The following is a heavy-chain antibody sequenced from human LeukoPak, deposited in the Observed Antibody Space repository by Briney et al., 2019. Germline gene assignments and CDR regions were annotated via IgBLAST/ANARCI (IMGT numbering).Heavy chain of an antibody. CDR3: AKISSGWTYFDQ. V-gene: IGHV3-33*06. D-gene: IGHD6-19*01. CDR2: IWYDGSNK. CDR1: GFTFSSYG. J-gene: IGHJ4*02. Sequence: GGSLRLSCAASGFTFSSYGMHWVRQAPGKGLEWVAVIWYDGSNKYYADSVKGRFTISRDNSKNTLYLQMNSLRAEDTAVYYCAKISSGWTYFDQWGQGTPVTVTS.